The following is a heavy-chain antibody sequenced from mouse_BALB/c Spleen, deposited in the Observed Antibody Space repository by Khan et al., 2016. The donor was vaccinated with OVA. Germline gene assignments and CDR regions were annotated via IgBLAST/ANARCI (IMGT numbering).Heavy chain of an antibody. Sequence: LVESGSELKKPGETVQISCKASGFTFTNYGMNWVKQAPGKGLKWMGWINTYTGEPTFADDFKGRFAFSLETSASTAYLQINSLKNEDTATYFCARVGYNGTMDCWGQGTSVTVSS. CDR2: INTYTGEP. CDR3: ARVGYNGTMDC. J-gene: IGHJ4*01. D-gene: IGHD2-14*01. V-gene: IGHV9-3-1*01. CDR1: GFTFTNYG.